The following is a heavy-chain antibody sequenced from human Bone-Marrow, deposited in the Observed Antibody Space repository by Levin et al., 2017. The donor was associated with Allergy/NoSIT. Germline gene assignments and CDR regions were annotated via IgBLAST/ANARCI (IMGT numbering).Heavy chain of an antibody. CDR3: GRVGPDYDSSGCDS. Sequence: GGSLRLSCVSSGFTFSDHYMGWIRQAPGKGLEWISYISTTGSDIFYADSVKGRFTVSRDNSKDSLYLQMNSLTVEDTAVYYCGRVGPDYDSSGCDSWGQGTLVTVSS. D-gene: IGHD3-22*01. CDR1: GFTFSDHY. V-gene: IGHV3-11*01. CDR2: ISTTGSDI. J-gene: IGHJ5*01.